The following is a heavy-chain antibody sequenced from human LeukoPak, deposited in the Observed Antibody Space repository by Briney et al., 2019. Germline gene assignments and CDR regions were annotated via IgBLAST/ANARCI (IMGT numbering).Heavy chain of an antibody. Sequence: PGGSLRLSCAASGFTFSTYSMNWVRQAPGKGLEWVSYISSSSGTIYYADSVKGRFTISRDNAENSMYLLMKSLRAEGTAVYYCVRGYYDIVTAYFALYYYGMDVWGQGTTVTVSS. CDR2: ISSSSGTI. D-gene: IGHD3-9*01. V-gene: IGHV3-48*01. CDR1: GFTFSTYS. CDR3: VRGYYDIVTAYFALYYYGMDV. J-gene: IGHJ6*02.